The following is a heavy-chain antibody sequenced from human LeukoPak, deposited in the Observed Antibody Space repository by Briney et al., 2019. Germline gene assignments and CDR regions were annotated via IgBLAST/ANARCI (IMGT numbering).Heavy chain of an antibody. CDR3: ARLLYDSRGYYYFDY. CDR2: IYYNGRT. Sequence: PSETLSLTCTVSGGSISSSSYYWGWIRQPPGKGLEWFGSIYYNGRTYDNPSLKSRVTISVDTSKNQFSLKLSSVTAADTAVYYCARLLYDSRGYYYFDYWGQGTLVTVSS. D-gene: IGHD3-22*01. V-gene: IGHV4-39*01. J-gene: IGHJ4*02. CDR1: GGSISSSSYY.